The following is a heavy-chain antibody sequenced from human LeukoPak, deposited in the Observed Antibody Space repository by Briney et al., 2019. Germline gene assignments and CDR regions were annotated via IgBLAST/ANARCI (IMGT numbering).Heavy chain of an antibody. CDR3: ARRWAYSSSSHWFDP. Sequence: PSETLSLTCTVSGGSISNYYWSWIRQPPGKGLEWIGNIYYSGSTNYNPSLKSRVTISVDTSKNQFSLKLSSVTAADTAVYYCARRWAYSSSSHWFDPWGQGTLVTVSS. CDR1: GGSISNYY. V-gene: IGHV4-59*01. CDR2: IYYSGST. D-gene: IGHD6-6*01. J-gene: IGHJ5*02.